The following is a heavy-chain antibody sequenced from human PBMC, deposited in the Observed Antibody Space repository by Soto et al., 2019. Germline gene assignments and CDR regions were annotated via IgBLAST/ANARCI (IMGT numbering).Heavy chain of an antibody. CDR2: ISGSGGST. Sequence: GGSLRLSCAASGFTFSSYAMSWVRQAPGKGLEWVSAISGSGGSTYYADSVKGRFTISRDNSKNTLYLQMNSLRAEDTAVYYCAKDKNRGITLGLNVGGYYGMDVWGQGTTVTVSS. V-gene: IGHV3-23*01. D-gene: IGHD3-10*01. CDR3: AKDKNRGITLGLNVGGYYGMDV. CDR1: GFTFSSYA. J-gene: IGHJ6*02.